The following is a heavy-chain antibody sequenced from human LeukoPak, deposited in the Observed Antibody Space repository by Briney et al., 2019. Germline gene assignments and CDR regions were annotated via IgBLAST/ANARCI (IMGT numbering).Heavy chain of an antibody. Sequence: SETLSLTCSVSGGYISSYYWSWIRQPAGKGLESIGHISTSGSTYYNPSLKSRVTISVDTSKNQFSLKLSSVTAADTAVYYCARLSLGYCSGGSCSNPFDYWGQGTLVTVSS. D-gene: IGHD2-15*01. V-gene: IGHV4-4*07. CDR1: GGYISSYY. CDR3: ARLSLGYCSGGSCSNPFDY. CDR2: ISTSGST. J-gene: IGHJ4*02.